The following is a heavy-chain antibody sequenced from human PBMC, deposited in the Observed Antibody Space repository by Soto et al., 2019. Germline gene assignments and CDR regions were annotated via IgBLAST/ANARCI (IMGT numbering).Heavy chain of an antibody. CDR3: ARRWGEGRVDY. CDR1: GGSISSSNW. V-gene: IGHV4-4*02. D-gene: IGHD3-10*01. J-gene: IGHJ4*02. CDR2: IYHSGNT. Sequence: QVQLQESGPGLVKPSGTLSLTCAVSGGSISSSNWWSWVRQPPGKGLEWIGEIYHSGNTNYNPSLKGRVTKAVDKSRNPFSLKLSPVTAAATAVYYCARRWGEGRVDYWGQGTLVTVSS.